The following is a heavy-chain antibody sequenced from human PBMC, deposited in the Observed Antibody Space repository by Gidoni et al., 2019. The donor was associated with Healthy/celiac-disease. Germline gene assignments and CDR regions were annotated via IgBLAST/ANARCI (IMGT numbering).Heavy chain of an antibody. D-gene: IGHD2-21*02. V-gene: IGHV1-18*04. Sequence: QVQLVQSGAEVKKPGATVKVSCKAAGYTFTSYGISWVRQAPGHGLEWMGWISAYNGNTNYAQKLQGRVTMTTDTSTITAYMELRSLRSDDTAVYYCARDPWLVTAIPGSFDYWGQGTLVTVSS. J-gene: IGHJ4*02. CDR1: GYTFTSYG. CDR2: ISAYNGNT. CDR3: ARDPWLVTAIPGSFDY.